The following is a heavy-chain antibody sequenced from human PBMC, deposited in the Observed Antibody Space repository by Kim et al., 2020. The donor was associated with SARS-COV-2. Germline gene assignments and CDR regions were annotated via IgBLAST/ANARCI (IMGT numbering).Heavy chain of an antibody. CDR3: AKFATDGMDV. CDR2: LSSYCRPP. Sequence: GGSLRLSCAASGFTFSSYGLHWVRQAPCKGLECVSVLSSYCRPPYSSSSVPGLFPISRATSKTPLYLPLHRLRADDTAVYYCAKFATDGMDVWGQGTTVTVSS. CDR1: GFTFSSYG. D-gene: IGHD4-17*01. V-gene: IGHV3-30*18. J-gene: IGHJ6*02.